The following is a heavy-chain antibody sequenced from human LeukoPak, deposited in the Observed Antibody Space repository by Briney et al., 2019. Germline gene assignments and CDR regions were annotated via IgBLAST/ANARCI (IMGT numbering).Heavy chain of an antibody. D-gene: IGHD3-10*01. J-gene: IGHJ4*02. CDR1: GGTFSSYA. Sequence: SVKVSCKASGGTFSSYAISWVRQAPGQGLEWMGGIKPIFGTANYAQKFQGRVTITADESTSTAYMELSILRSEDTAVYYCARESSDYYGSGSYYSPLDYWGQGTLVTVSS. V-gene: IGHV1-69*13. CDR2: IKPIFGTA. CDR3: ARESSDYYGSGSYYSPLDY.